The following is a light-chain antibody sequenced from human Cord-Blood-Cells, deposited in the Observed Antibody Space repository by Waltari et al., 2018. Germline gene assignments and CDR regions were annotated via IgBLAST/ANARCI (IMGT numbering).Light chain of an antibody. CDR2: DVS. V-gene: IGLV2-14*01. J-gene: IGLJ1*01. Sequence: QSALTQPASVSGSPGQSITISCTGTSSDFGGYNYLSWYQQHPGKAPKLRIYDVSNRPAGVSNRFSGSKSGNTASLTISGLQAEDEADYYCSSYTSSSTYVFGTGTKVTVL. CDR3: SSYTSSSTYV. CDR1: SSDFGGYNY.